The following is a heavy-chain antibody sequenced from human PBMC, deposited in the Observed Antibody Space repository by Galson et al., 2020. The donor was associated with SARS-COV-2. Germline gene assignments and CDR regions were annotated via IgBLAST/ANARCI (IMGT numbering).Heavy chain of an antibody. V-gene: IGHV4-34*01. CDR2: INHGGST. J-gene: IGHJ6*03. Sequence: SETLSLTCAVYGGSLSGFYWSWIRQPPGKGLEWIGEINHGGSTNYNPSLESRVTVSVDTSKNQFSLKVRSVTAADTAVYYCARVPIGARQFGVDYYYYMDVWGKGTTVAVSS. CDR3: ARVPIGARQFGVDYYYYMDV. CDR1: GGSLSGFY. D-gene: IGHD6-6*01.